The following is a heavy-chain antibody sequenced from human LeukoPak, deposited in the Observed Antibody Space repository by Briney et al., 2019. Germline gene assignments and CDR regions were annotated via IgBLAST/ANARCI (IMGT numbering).Heavy chain of an antibody. CDR2: IKTDGSEK. CDR3: ARASDYGDYAIHFDY. D-gene: IGHD4-17*01. V-gene: IGHV3-7*03. Sequence: PGGSLRLSCEGSGFTFSNYWMGWVRQAPGKGLQWVANIKTDGSEKYYVDSVKGRFTISRDNAKNSLYLQMNSLRAEDTAVYYCARASDYGDYAIHFDYWGQGTLVTVSS. J-gene: IGHJ4*02. CDR1: GFTFSNYW.